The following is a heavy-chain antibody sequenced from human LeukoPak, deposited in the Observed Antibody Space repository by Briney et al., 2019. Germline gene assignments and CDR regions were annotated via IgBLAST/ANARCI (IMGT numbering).Heavy chain of an antibody. CDR2: IYYSGST. V-gene: IGHV4-39*01. CDR3: ARHDGAAGTPDWYFDL. J-gene: IGHJ2*01. D-gene: IGHD6-13*01. CDR1: GGSISSSSYY. Sequence: SETLSLTCTVSGGSISSSSYYWGWIRQPPGKGLEWIGSIYYSGSTNYNPSLKSRVTISVDTSKNQFSLKLSSVTAADTAVYYCARHDGAAGTPDWYFDLWGRGTLVTVSS.